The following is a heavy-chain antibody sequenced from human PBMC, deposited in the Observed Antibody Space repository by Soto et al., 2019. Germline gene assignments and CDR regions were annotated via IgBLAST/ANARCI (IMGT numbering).Heavy chain of an antibody. V-gene: IGHV1-8*01. CDR1: GYTFTSYD. D-gene: IGHD2-21*02. J-gene: IGHJ5*02. CDR3: ARERRSYCGGDCSSGWFDP. CDR2: MNPNSGNT. Sequence: QVPLVQSGAEVKKPGASVKVSCKASGYTFTSYDINWVRQATGQGLEWMGWMNPNSGNTGYAQKFQGRVTMTRNTSISTAYMELSSLRSEDTAVYYCARERRSYCGGDCSSGWFDPWGQGTLVTVSS.